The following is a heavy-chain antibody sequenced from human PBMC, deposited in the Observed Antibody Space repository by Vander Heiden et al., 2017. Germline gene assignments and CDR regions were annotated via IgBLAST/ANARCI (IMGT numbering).Heavy chain of an antibody. J-gene: IGHJ6*02. V-gene: IGHV3-33*08. CDR1: RFHFRSYC. Sequence: QVQLVESGGGVVQPGRSQRLSCSAFRFHFRSYCMHWVRQAPGKGLEWVAVIWYDGSNKYYADSVKGRFTISRDNSKNTLYLQMNSLRAEDTAVYYCAREICSYVLRTSYGMDVWGQGTTVTVSS. CDR2: IWYDGSNK. D-gene: IGHD5-18*01. CDR3: AREICSYVLRTSYGMDV.